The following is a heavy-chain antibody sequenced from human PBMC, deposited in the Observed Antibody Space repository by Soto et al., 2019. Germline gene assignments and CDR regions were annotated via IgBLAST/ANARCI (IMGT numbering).Heavy chain of an antibody. J-gene: IGHJ6*02. D-gene: IGHD6-6*01. CDR2: ISYDGSNK. CDR1: GFTFSSYG. Sequence: GGSLRLSCAASGFTFSSYGMHWVRQAPGKGLEWVAVISYDGSNKYYADSVKGRFTISRDNSKNTLYLQMNSLRAEDTAVYYCAKDIHWQLVPGTPGIYYGMDVWGQGTTVTVSS. CDR3: AKDIHWQLVPGTPGIYYGMDV. V-gene: IGHV3-30*18.